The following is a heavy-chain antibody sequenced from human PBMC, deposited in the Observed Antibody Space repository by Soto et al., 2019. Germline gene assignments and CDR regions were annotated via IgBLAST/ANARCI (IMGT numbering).Heavy chain of an antibody. J-gene: IGHJ2*01. CDR3: AIFFQAEDGIRACPPVSACLLNRSSDL. CDR2: ISYDGSNK. D-gene: IGHD3-3*01. Sequence: LEWVAVISYDGSNKYYADSVKGRFTIARDNSKNTLYLQMNSLRAEDTAVYYCAIFFQAEDGIRACPPVSACLLNRSSDL. V-gene: IGHV3-30*01.